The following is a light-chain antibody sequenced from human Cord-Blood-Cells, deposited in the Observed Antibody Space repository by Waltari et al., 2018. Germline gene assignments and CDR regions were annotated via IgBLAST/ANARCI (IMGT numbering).Light chain of an antibody. Sequence: QSVLTQPPSASGTPGQRVTISCSGSSSNIGSNYVYWYQQLPGTAPKLLIYRNNQRPSGVPDRFSGSKSGTSASLSISGLRFEDEADYYCAARDDSLSGQWVFGGGTKLTVL. J-gene: IGLJ3*02. CDR2: RNN. CDR1: SSNIGSNY. CDR3: AARDDSLSGQWV. V-gene: IGLV1-47*01.